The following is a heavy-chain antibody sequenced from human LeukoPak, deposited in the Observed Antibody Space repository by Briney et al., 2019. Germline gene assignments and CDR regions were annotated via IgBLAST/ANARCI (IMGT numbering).Heavy chain of an antibody. CDR3: AKKSRGSSGYDDY. D-gene: IGHD3-22*01. J-gene: IGHJ4*02. CDR1: GFTFSSYA. V-gene: IGHV3-23*01. Sequence: GGSLRLSCAASGFTFSSYAMSWVRQAPGKGLGWVSAISGSGGSTYYADSVKGRFTISRDNSKNTLYLQMNSLRAEDTAVYYCAKKSRGSSGYDDYWGQGTLVTVSS. CDR2: ISGSGGST.